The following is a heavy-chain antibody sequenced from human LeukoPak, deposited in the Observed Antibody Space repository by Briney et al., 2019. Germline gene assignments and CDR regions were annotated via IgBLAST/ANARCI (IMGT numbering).Heavy chain of an antibody. V-gene: IGHV1-8*01. J-gene: IGHJ4*02. Sequence: ASVKVSCKASGYTLTSYHNNWVRQASGQGLEWIGWKNPNTGNTGYAQKFQGRVTLTRHTSINTAYMVLNSLRSEDSAVYYCARGTTVASTGNDYWGRGTLVTVSS. CDR2: KNPNTGNT. D-gene: IGHD6-19*01. CDR1: GYTLTSYH. CDR3: ARGTTVASTGNDY.